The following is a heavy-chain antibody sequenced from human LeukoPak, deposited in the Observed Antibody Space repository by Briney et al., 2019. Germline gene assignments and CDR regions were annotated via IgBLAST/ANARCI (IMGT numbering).Heavy chain of an antibody. V-gene: IGHV3-48*03. Sequence: PGGSLRLSCAASGLTFSSYEMNWVRQAPGKGLEWVSYITSSGSTIYYADSVKGRFTISRDNAKNSLYLQMNSLRAEDTAVYYCARGPGIAAPDFDYWGQGTLVTVSS. J-gene: IGHJ4*02. D-gene: IGHD6-13*01. CDR1: GLTFSSYE. CDR3: ARGPGIAAPDFDY. CDR2: ITSSGSTI.